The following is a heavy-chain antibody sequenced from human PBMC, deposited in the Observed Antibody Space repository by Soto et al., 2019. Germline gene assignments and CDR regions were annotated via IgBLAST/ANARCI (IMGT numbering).Heavy chain of an antibody. CDR1: GGTFSSYA. Sequence: QVQLVQSGAEVKKPGSSVKVSCKASGGTFSSYAISWVRQAPGQGLDWMGGIIPIFGTANYAQKFQGRVTITADESTSTAYMELSSLRSEDTAVYYCAREMSPIVVVVAATVYGMDVWGQGTTVTVSS. D-gene: IGHD2-15*01. V-gene: IGHV1-69*12. J-gene: IGHJ6*02. CDR3: AREMSPIVVVVAATVYGMDV. CDR2: IIPIFGTA.